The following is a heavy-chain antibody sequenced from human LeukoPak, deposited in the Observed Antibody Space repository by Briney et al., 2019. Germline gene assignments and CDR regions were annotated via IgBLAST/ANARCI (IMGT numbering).Heavy chain of an antibody. V-gene: IGHV3-48*04. Sequence: GGSLRLSCAASGFTFTNYNMNWVRQAPGKGLEWVSYISNSGTTICYADSVKGRFTISRDNARNSLYLQMNSLRAEDTAVYYCARESPGATRDYWGQGTLVTVSS. CDR3: ARESPGATRDY. J-gene: IGHJ4*02. CDR2: ISNSGTTI. CDR1: GFTFTNYN. D-gene: IGHD1-26*01.